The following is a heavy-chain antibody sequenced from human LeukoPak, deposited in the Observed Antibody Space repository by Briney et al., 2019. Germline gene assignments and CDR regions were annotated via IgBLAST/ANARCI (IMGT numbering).Heavy chain of an antibody. CDR2: IKRDGSQE. CDR1: QFTFSNYW. J-gene: IGHJ4*02. Sequence: SGGSLRLSCAASQFTFSNYWMSWVRQAPGKGLEWVAHIKRDGSQEQYVGSVKGRFIISRDNAKNSLYLQMSGLRVEDTAVYYCARGQTTFEVWGQGTLVTVSS. D-gene: IGHD2/OR15-2a*01. CDR3: ARGQTTFEV. V-gene: IGHV3-7*01.